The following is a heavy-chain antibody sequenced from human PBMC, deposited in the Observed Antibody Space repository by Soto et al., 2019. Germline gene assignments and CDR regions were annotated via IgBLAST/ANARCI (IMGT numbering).Heavy chain of an antibody. J-gene: IGHJ6*04. CDR3: AIHSLVVPAAMALDV. Sequence: SVKVSCKASGFTFTSSAVQWVRQARGQRLEWIGWIVVGSGNTNYAQKFQERVTITTDMSTSTAYMELSSLRSEDTAVYYCAIHSLVVPAAMALDVWGKGTTVTVSS. D-gene: IGHD2-2*01. CDR1: GFTFTSSA. V-gene: IGHV1-58*01. CDR2: IVVGSGNT.